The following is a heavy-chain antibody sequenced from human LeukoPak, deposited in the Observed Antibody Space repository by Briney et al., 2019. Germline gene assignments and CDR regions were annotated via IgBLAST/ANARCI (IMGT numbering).Heavy chain of an antibody. V-gene: IGHV3-30-3*01. CDR3: ARGTGFGTFDS. CDR1: GFTFSGYF. J-gene: IGHJ4*02. Sequence: SGSSLRLSCAASGFTFSGYFMHWVRQAPGKGLEWVAIISLDGSNEYYADSVKGRFTISRDNSKKTLYLQMNSLRPEDTAVYFCARGTGFGTFDSWGQGTLVTVSS. CDR2: ISLDGSNE. D-gene: IGHD1-1*01.